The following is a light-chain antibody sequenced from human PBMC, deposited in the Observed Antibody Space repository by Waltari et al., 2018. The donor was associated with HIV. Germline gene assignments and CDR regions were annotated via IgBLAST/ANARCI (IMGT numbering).Light chain of an antibody. V-gene: IGKV1-27*01. Sequence: DIQLTQSPSPLSASVGDRVPITCRASQGIANHLAWYQQKPGKVPKLLIYAASTLQSGVPSRFSGGGSETDFTLTISSLQPEDVASYYCQKYNSAPYTFGQGTRLEIK. CDR1: QGIANH. CDR3: QKYNSAPYT. J-gene: IGKJ2*01. CDR2: AAS.